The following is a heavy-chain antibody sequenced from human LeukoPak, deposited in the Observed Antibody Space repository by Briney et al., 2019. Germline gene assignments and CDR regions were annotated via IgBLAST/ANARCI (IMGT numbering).Heavy chain of an antibody. Sequence: ASVKVSCKASGYTFTGYYMHWVRQAPGQGLEWMGWINPNSGGTNYAQKFQGRVAMTRDTSISTAYMELSRLRSDDTAVYYCARTILRYFDWLGGYWGQGTLVTVSS. CDR2: INPNSGGT. D-gene: IGHD3-9*01. CDR3: ARTILRYFDWLGGY. V-gene: IGHV1-2*02. CDR1: GYTFTGYY. J-gene: IGHJ4*02.